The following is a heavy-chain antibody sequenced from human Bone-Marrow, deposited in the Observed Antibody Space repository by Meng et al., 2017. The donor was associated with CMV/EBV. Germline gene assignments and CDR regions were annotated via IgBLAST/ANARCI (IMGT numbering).Heavy chain of an antibody. Sequence: GESLKISCAASGFTFSTYVMTWVRQAPGKGLQWVSSIGGIGGTTYYADSVKGRFTISRDNSKNTLYLEMNSLRAEDTAVYYCAKDREERWDVFDDWGQGTLVTGSS. D-gene: IGHD5-24*01. CDR2: IGGIGGTT. J-gene: IGHJ4*02. CDR3: AKDREERWDVFDD. CDR1: GFTFSTYV. V-gene: IGHV3-23*01.